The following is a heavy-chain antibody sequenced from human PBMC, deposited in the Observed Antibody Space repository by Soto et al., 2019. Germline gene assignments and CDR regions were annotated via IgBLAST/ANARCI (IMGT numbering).Heavy chain of an antibody. CDR2: INNIGGST. CDR1: GFTFITYD. Sequence: EVQLLESGGGLVQPGGSLRLSCAASGFTFITYDMSWVRQAAGQGLEWVSTINNIGGSTYHADSVKGRFTIALGSSKNTLYLQMNSLRAEVTAVYYCAIIGSSSCGARENWGQGTVVTVSP. J-gene: IGHJ4*02. V-gene: IGHV3-23*01. CDR3: AIIGSSSCGAREN. D-gene: IGHD6-13*01.